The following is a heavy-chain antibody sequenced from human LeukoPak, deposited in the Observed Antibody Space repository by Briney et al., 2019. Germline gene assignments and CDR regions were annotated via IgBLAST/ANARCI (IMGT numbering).Heavy chain of an antibody. CDR2: ISAYNGNT. CDR3: ARDPGIAAAGTRDSYYYGMDV. V-gene: IGHV1-18*01. CDR1: GYTFTSYG. J-gene: IGHJ6*02. Sequence: ASVKVSCTASGYTFTSYGISWVRQAPGQGLEWMGWISAYNGNTNYAQKLQGRVTMTTDTSTSTAYMELRSLRSDDTAVYYCARDPGIAAAGTRDSYYYGMDVWGQGTTVTVSS. D-gene: IGHD6-13*01.